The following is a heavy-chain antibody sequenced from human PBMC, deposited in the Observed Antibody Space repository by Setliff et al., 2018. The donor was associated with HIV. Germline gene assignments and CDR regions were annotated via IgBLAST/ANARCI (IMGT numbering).Heavy chain of an antibody. J-gene: IGHJ4*02. CDR2: ISIGGTTI. CDR1: GFTLNDYH. V-gene: IGHV3-48*04. D-gene: IGHD6-19*01. CDR3: TKGHLSGWASDC. Sequence: GGSLRLSCAASGFTLNDYHMNWVRQAPGKGLEWVSYISIGGTTIYHADSLKARFTISRDYAKNSLHLQMNSLRAEDTAVYYCTKGHLSGWASDCWGQGTLVTVSS.